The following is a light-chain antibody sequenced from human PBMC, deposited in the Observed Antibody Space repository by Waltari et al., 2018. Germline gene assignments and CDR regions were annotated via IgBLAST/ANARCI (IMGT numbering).Light chain of an antibody. Sequence: QLHPAAPPTPLIYVNSNPPSGGPDRFSVSKSGASASLAITGLQAEDEADYYCQSYDSSLSGSVFGGGTKLTVL. CDR2: VNS. J-gene: IGLJ3*02. CDR3: QSYDSSLSGSV. V-gene: IGLV1-40*01.